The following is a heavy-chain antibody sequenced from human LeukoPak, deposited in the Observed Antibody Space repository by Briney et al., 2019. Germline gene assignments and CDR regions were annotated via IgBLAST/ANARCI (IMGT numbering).Heavy chain of an antibody. CDR3: ARSSLGSGWYGEYFQH. V-gene: IGHV1-18*01. Sequence: GASVNVSCKASGYTFTSFGISWVRQAPGQGPEWMGWINSYNGNTKYAQNLQSRVTMTTDTSTSTAYMELRSLRSDDTAVYYCARSSLGSGWYGEYFQHWGQGTLVTVSS. D-gene: IGHD6-19*01. CDR2: INSYNGNT. J-gene: IGHJ1*01. CDR1: GYTFTSFG.